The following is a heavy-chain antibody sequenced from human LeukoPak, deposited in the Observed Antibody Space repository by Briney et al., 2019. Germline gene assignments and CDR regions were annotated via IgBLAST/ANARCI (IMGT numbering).Heavy chain of an antibody. V-gene: IGHV3-30*03. J-gene: IGHJ5*02. CDR3: ARDRYCSGGSCYSGWFDP. CDR2: ISYDGSNK. Sequence: GGSLRLSCAASGFTFSDYYMRWIRQAPGKGLEWVAVISYDGSNKYYADSVKGRFTISRDNSKNTLYLQMNSLRAEDTAVYYCARDRYCSGGSCYSGWFDPWGQGTLVTVSS. CDR1: GFTFSDYY. D-gene: IGHD2-15*01.